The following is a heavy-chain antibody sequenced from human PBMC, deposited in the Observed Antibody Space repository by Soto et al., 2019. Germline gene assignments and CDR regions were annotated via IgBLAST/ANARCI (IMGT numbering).Heavy chain of an antibody. Sequence: SETLSLTCTVSGGSISSGDYYWSWIRQPPGKGLEWIGYIYYSGSTYYNPSLKSRVTISVDTSKNQFSLKLSSVTAADTAVYYCARTVGATNWGDAFDIWGQGTMVTVSS. V-gene: IGHV4-30-4*01. D-gene: IGHD1-26*01. J-gene: IGHJ3*02. CDR2: IYYSGST. CDR1: GGSISSGDYY. CDR3: ARTVGATNWGDAFDI.